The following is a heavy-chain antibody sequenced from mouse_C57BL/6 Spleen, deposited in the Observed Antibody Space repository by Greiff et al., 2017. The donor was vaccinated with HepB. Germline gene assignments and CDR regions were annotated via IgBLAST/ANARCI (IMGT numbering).Heavy chain of an antibody. CDR2: ICPGDGDT. D-gene: IGHD2-10*02. CDR3: AKEYDAMDY. CDR1: GYAFSSSW. J-gene: IGHJ4*01. Sequence: VKLMESGPELVKPGASVKISCKASGYAFSSSWMNWVKQRPGKGLEWIGRICPGDGDTNYNGKFKGKATLTADKSSSTAYMQLSSLTSEDSAVYFCAKEYDAMDYWGQGTSVTVSS. V-gene: IGHV1-82*01.